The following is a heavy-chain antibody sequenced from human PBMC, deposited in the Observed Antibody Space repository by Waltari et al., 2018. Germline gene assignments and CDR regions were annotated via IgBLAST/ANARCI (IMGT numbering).Heavy chain of an antibody. CDR3: TTVMGRQQLGYYFDY. CDR2: IKSKTGGGTT. J-gene: IGHJ4*02. CDR1: GFTFSNAW. V-gene: IGHV3-15*01. D-gene: IGHD6-13*01. Sequence: EVQLLESGGGLVQPGGSLRLSCAASGFTFSNAWMSWVRQAPGKGLEWVGRIKSKTGGGTTDYAAPVKGRFTISRDDSKNTLYLQMNSLKTEDTAVYYCTTVMGRQQLGYYFDYWGQGTLVTVSS.